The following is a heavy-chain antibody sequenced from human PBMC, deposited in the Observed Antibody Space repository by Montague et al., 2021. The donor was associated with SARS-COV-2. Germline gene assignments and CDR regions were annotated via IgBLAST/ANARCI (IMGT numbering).Heavy chain of an antibody. CDR1: GGSFSNYY. V-gene: IGHV4-34*01. D-gene: IGHD3-10*01. J-gene: IGHJ6*02. Sequence: SETLSLTCAVYGGSFSNYYWTWIRQSPGKRLEWIGEINHTGSTTYNPSLKSRVTISVDTSKNQFSLKLSSVTAADTAVYYCARVGVGTMVRGVIPAYYYYGMDVWGQGTTATVSS. CDR3: ARVGVGTMVRGVIPAYYYYGMDV. CDR2: INHTGST.